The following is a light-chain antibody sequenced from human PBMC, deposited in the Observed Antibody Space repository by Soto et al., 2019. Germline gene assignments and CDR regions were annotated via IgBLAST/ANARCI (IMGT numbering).Light chain of an antibody. CDR2: DAS. CDR3: QQYNSWPPIP. CDR1: QSVSSN. V-gene: IGKV3-15*01. J-gene: IGKJ5*01. Sequence: EIVMTQSRATLSVSPGERATLSCSASQSVSSNLAWYQQKPGQAPRLLIYDASTRATGIPDRFSGGGSGTEFTLTISSLQSEDFVVYYCQQYNSWPPIPFGQGTRLAIK.